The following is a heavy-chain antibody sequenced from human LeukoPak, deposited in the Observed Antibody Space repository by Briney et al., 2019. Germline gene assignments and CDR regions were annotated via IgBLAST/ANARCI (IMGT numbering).Heavy chain of an antibody. CDR2: INPKTGGT. V-gene: IGHV1-2*02. J-gene: IGHJ4*02. CDR3: AKLSTT. D-gene: IGHD2/OR15-2a*01. Sequence: ASVKVSCKASGYTFTDSYIHWVRQAPGRGLECMGWINPKTGGTSYVQKFQGRVNMTADTSISTVYMELTGLESDDTAVYYCAKLSTTWGPGTLVIVSS. CDR1: GYTFTDSY.